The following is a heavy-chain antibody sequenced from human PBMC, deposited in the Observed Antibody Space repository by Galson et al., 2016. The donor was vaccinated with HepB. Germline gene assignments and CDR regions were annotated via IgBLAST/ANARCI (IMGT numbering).Heavy chain of an antibody. J-gene: IGHJ5*02. CDR1: GFTFTTYW. Sequence: SLRLSCAASGFTFTTYWMSWVRQAPGKGLEWVANIKQDESEKFYVDSVKGRFTVSRDNAKNPLFLQLRSLRAEYTAVYFCSTFIEEHSSFEAWGQGTQVTVSS. V-gene: IGHV3-7*01. CDR2: IKQDESEK. CDR3: STFIEEHSSFEA. D-gene: IGHD3-9*01.